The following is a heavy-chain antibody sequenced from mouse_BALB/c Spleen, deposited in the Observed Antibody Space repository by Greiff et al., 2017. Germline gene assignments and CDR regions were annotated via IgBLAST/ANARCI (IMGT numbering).Heavy chain of an antibody. CDR1: GYTFTSYN. CDR2: IYPGNGDT. V-gene: IGHV1-12*01. CDR3: ARPGNYVGFAY. J-gene: IGHJ3*01. D-gene: IGHD2-1*01. Sequence: LQQSGAELVKPGASVKMSCKASGYTFTSYNMHWVKQTPGQGLEWIGAIYPGNGDTSYNQKFKGKATLTADKSSSTAYMQLSSLTSEDSAVYYCARPGNYVGFAYWGQGTLVTVSA.